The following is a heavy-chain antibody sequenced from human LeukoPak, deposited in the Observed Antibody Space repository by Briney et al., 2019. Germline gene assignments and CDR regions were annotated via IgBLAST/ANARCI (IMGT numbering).Heavy chain of an antibody. CDR2: IYYDGSNI. Sequence: GGSLRLSCAASEFTFTTYGMHWVRQAPGKGLEWVAFIYYDGSNIYYADYVKGRFTISRDISKNTLYLQMDSLRAEDTAIYYCARDWKTNSFNYWGQGTLVTVSS. V-gene: IGHV3-33*01. J-gene: IGHJ4*02. D-gene: IGHD1-1*01. CDR1: EFTFTTYG. CDR3: ARDWKTNSFNY.